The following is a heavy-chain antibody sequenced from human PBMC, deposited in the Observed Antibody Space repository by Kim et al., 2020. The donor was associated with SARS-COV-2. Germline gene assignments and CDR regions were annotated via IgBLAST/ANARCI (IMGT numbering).Heavy chain of an antibody. CDR3: ARGGVNYYDSSGYPLYFDY. D-gene: IGHD3-22*01. V-gene: IGHV1-69*13. J-gene: IGHJ4*02. CDR2: IIPIFGTA. Sequence: SVKVSCKASGGTFSSYAISWVRQAPGQGLEWMGGIIPIFGTANYAQKFQGRVTITADESTSTAYMELSSLRSEDTAVYYCARGGVNYYDSSGYPLYFDYWGRGTLVTVSS. CDR1: GGTFSSYA.